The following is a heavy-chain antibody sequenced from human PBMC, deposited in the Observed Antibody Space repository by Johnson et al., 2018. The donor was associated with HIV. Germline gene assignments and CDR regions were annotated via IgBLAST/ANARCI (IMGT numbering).Heavy chain of an antibody. CDR2: IWYDGSNK. Sequence: QMQLVESGGGVVQPGRSLRLSCAASGFTFSSYGMHWVRQAPGKGLEWVAVIWYDGSNKYYADSVKGRFTISRDNSRNTLYLQMNSLRAEDTAVYYCAKDLPHIVATTTDAFDIWGQGTMVTVSS. CDR3: AKDLPHIVATTTDAFDI. D-gene: IGHD5-12*01. J-gene: IGHJ3*02. V-gene: IGHV3-33*06. CDR1: GFTFSSYG.